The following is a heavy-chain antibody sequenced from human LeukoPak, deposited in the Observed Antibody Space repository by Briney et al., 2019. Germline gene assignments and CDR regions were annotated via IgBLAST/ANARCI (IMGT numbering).Heavy chain of an antibody. J-gene: IGHJ4*02. D-gene: IGHD4-11*01. CDR3: ARVAGTLFNYHFDY. CDR2: INPNSGGT. Sequence: ASVKVSCKASGYTFTGYYMHWVRRAPGQGLEWMGWINPNSGGTNYAQKFQGRVTMTRDTSISTAYMELSRLRSDDTAVYYCARVAGTLFNYHFDYWGQGTLVTVSS. V-gene: IGHV1-2*02. CDR1: GYTFTGYY.